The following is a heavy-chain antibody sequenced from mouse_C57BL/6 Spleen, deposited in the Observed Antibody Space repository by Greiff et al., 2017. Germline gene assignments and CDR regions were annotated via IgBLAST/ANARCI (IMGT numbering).Heavy chain of an antibody. CDR2: IYPRSGNT. V-gene: IGHV1-81*01. D-gene: IGHD1-1*01. Sequence: VQLVESGAELARPGASVKLSCKASGYTFPSYGISWVKQRTGQGLEWIGEIYPRSGNTYYNEKFKGKATLTADKSSSTAYMELRSLTSEDSAVYFCARNYGSSYPYWYFDVWGTGTTVTVSS. CDR1: GYTFPSYG. CDR3: ARNYGSSYPYWYFDV. J-gene: IGHJ1*03.